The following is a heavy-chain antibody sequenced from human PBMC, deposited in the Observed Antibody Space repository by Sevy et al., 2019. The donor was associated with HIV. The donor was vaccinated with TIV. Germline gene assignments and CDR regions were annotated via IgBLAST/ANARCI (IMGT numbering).Heavy chain of an antibody. V-gene: IGHV3-23*01. CDR2: ISGSGGST. CDR3: AKVRIVATIVSEFDY. Sequence: GGSLRLSCAASGFTFSSYAMSWVRQAPGKGLEWVSAISGSGGSTYYADSVKGRFTISRDNSKNTLYLQMNSLRAEDMAVYYCAKVRIVATIVSEFDYWGQGTLVTVSS. J-gene: IGHJ4*02. CDR1: GFTFSSYA. D-gene: IGHD5-12*01.